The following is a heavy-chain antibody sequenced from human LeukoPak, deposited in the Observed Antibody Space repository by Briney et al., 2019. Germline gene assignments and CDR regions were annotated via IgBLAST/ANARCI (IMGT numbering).Heavy chain of an antibody. CDR2: IDPNSGGT. D-gene: IGHD3-22*01. Sequence: GASVKVSCKASGFFFTGYFMHWVRQAPGQGPDWMGRIDPNSGGTNYALKFQGRVTMTRDTPINTAYMDLSRLRSADTAVYYCARGPHDTDYYFDQWGQGTLVTVSS. CDR3: ARGPHDTDYYFDQ. J-gene: IGHJ4*02. CDR1: GFFFTGYF. V-gene: IGHV1-2*06.